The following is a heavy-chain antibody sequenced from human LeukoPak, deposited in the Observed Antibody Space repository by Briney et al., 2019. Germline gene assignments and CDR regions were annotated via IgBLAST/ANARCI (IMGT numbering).Heavy chain of an antibody. CDR2: ISGSGGSM. J-gene: IGHJ6*04. Sequence: PGGSLRLSCAASGFTFSSYGLTWVRQAPGKGPEWVSVISGSGGSMYYADSVKGRFTISRDNSKNSLYLQMNSLRAEDTAVYYCAELGITMIGGVWGKGTTVTISS. CDR1: GFTFSSYG. CDR3: AELGITMIGGV. D-gene: IGHD3-10*02. V-gene: IGHV3-23*01.